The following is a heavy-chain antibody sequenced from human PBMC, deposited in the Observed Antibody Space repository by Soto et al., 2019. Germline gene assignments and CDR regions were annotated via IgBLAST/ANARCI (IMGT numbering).Heavy chain of an antibody. CDR3: ARVAYCGGDCYRGFDP. CDR2: IYHSGST. CDR1: GGSISSGGYS. Sequence: QLQLQESGSGLVKPSQTLSLTCAVSGGSISSGGYSWSWIRQPPGKGLEWIGYIYHSGSTYYNPSLKSRVTLSVDRSKNQCSLKLSSVTAADTAVYYCARVAYCGGDCYRGFDPWGQGTLVTVSS. V-gene: IGHV4-30-2*01. D-gene: IGHD2-21*02. J-gene: IGHJ5*02.